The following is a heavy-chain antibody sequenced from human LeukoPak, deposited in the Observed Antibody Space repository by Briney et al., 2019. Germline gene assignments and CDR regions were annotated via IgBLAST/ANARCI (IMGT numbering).Heavy chain of an antibody. CDR2: IRESGGST. V-gene: IGHV3-23*01. Sequence: GGSLRLSCAASGFTFSSYSMNWVRQAPGKGLEWVTSIRESGGSTFYADSVKGRFSISRDNSKNTVYLQMNRLRGDDTAVYYCANEIRPNDYWGQGTLVTVSS. CDR3: ANEIRPNDY. J-gene: IGHJ4*02. D-gene: IGHD4-17*01. CDR1: GFTFSSYS.